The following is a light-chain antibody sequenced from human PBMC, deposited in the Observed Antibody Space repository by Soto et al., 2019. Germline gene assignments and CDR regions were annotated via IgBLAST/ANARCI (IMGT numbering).Light chain of an antibody. Sequence: QSALTQPAYVSGSPGQSITISCTGTSSDVGGYNYVSWYQKHPGKAPKLMIYEVSNRPSGVSNRFSGSKSGNTASLTISGLQAEDEADYYCSSYTSSSTLVFGTGTKLTVL. V-gene: IGLV2-14*01. CDR3: SSYTSSSTLV. CDR1: SSDVGGYNY. J-gene: IGLJ1*01. CDR2: EVS.